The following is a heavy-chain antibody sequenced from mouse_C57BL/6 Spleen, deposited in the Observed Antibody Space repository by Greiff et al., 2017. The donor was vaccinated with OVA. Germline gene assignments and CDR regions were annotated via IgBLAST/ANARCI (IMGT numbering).Heavy chain of an antibody. Sequence: QVQLKQSGAELMKPGASVKLSCKATGYTFTGYWIEWVKQRPGHGLEWIGEILPGSGSTNDNEKFKGKATFTADTSSTTAYMQLSSLTTEDSAIYYGARAPFITTVVDWYFDVWGTGTTVTVSS. CDR2: ILPGSGST. CDR1: GYTFTGYW. CDR3: ARAPFITTVVDWYFDV. V-gene: IGHV1-9*01. D-gene: IGHD1-1*01. J-gene: IGHJ1*03.